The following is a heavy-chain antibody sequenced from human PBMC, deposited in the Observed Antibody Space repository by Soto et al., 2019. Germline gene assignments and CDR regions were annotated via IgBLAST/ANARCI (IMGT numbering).Heavy chain of an antibody. CDR3: ARAGCSGGSCYYQGGYYFDY. J-gene: IGHJ4*02. D-gene: IGHD2-15*01. CDR2: IYYSGST. Sequence: SVRRSVSGGTSVGGGGYCSLIRQHPGKGLEWIGYIYYSGSTYYNPSLKSRVTISVDTSKNQFSLKLSSVTAADTAVYYCARAGCSGGSCYYQGGYYFDYWGQGTLVTVSS. CDR1: GGTSVGGGGY. V-gene: IGHV4-31*02.